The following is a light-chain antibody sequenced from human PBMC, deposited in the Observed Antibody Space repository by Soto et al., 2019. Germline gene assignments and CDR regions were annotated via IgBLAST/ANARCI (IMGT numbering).Light chain of an antibody. CDR3: QQSGSSQT. CDR1: QSVSSSF. Sequence: EIVLTQSPGTLSLSPGERATLSCRASQSVSSSFLAWYQQKPGQTPRLLIYGASSRATGIPDRFSGSGSGTDFTLTISRLEPEDFAVYYCQQSGSSQTFGQGTKVEIK. V-gene: IGKV3-20*01. J-gene: IGKJ1*01. CDR2: GAS.